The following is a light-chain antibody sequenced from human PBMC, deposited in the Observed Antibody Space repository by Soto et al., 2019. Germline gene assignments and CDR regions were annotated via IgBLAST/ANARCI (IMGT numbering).Light chain of an antibody. CDR3: QQYGSSPT. CDR2: DAS. Sequence: EVVLTQSPATLSLSPGERATLSCRASQSIRTSLAWYQQKPGQAPRLVIFDASNRANGVPARFGGSGSGTDFTLTISRLEPEDFAVYYCQQYGSSPTFGQGTKVDIK. CDR1: QSIRTS. J-gene: IGKJ1*01. V-gene: IGKV3-20*01.